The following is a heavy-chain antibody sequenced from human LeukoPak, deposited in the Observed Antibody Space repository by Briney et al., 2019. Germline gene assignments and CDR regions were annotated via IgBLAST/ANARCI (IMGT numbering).Heavy chain of an antibody. Sequence: GGSLRLSCAASGFTFSDYYMSWIRQAPGKGLEWVSYISGSTTYTTYADSVKGRFTISRDNAKNSLYLQMNSLRAEDTAVYYCATTPRGYIYGNPDYWGQGTLVTVSS. J-gene: IGHJ4*02. CDR3: ATTPRGYIYGNPDY. CDR2: ISGSTTYT. D-gene: IGHD5-18*01. V-gene: IGHV3-11*06. CDR1: GFTFSDYY.